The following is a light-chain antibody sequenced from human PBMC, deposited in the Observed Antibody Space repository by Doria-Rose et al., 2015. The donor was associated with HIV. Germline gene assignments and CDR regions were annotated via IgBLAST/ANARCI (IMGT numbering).Light chain of an antibody. Sequence: EIVMTQSPGTLSLSPGERATLSCRASQRVKSSYLAWYQQKPGQAPRLLIYDASTRATGIPDRFSGSGSGTDFTLTISRLEPEDVAVYYCHQYGTSWTFGQGTKVEI. J-gene: IGKJ1*01. CDR3: HQYGTSWT. CDR2: DAS. CDR1: QRVKSSY. V-gene: IGKV3-20*01.